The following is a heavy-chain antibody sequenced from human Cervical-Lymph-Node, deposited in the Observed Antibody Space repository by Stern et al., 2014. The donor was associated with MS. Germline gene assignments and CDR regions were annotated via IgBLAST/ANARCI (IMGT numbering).Heavy chain of an antibody. CDR2: ISSGGSYI. CDR3: ARGRGGNYRYYFDY. J-gene: IGHJ4*02. V-gene: IGHV3-21*01. Sequence: EVQLLESGGGLVKPGGSLRLSCAASGFTFSSYSMNWVRQAPGKGLEWVASISSGGSYIYYDDSLKGRFTISRDNAKNSLYLQMNSLRAEDTAVYYCARGRGGNYRYYFDYWGQGTLVTVSS. D-gene: IGHD4-23*01. CDR1: GFTFSSYS.